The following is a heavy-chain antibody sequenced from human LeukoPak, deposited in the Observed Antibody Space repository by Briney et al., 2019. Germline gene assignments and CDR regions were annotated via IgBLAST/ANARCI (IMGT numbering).Heavy chain of an antibody. Sequence: ASVKVSCKASGYTFTRYYMHWVRQAPGQRVEWRGWINPNSGGTNYAQKFQGRVTMTRDTSISTAYMELSRLRSDDTAVYYCARVVYSSGWYSTYYFDYWGQGTLVTVSS. D-gene: IGHD6-19*01. CDR3: ARVVYSSGWYSTYYFDY. CDR1: GYTFTRYY. V-gene: IGHV1-2*02. CDR2: INPNSGGT. J-gene: IGHJ4*02.